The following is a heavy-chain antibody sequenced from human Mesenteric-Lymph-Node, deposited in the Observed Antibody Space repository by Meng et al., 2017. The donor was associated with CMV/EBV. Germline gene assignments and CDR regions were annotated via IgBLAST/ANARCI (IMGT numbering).Heavy chain of an antibody. V-gene: IGHV3-48*04. Sequence: GGSLRLSCAASGFTFSSYNMNWVRQAPGKGLEWVSYITNSRSTISYADSVKGRFTISRDNAKNSLYLQMNSLRAEDTAIYYCARDVGMPDGFDGDWFDPWGQGALVTVSS. J-gene: IGHJ5*02. CDR1: GFTFSSYN. CDR2: ITNSRSTI. D-gene: IGHD3-10*01. CDR3: ARDVGMPDGFDGDWFDP.